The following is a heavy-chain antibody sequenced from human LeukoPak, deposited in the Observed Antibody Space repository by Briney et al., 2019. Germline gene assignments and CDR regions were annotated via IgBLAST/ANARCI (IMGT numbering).Heavy chain of an antibody. CDR1: GGSISSSGYY. J-gene: IGHJ6*03. D-gene: IGHD3-22*01. CDR3: TRQDTMIVVFSTPNYYYYMDV. CDR2: IYYSGST. V-gene: IGHV4-39*01. Sequence: SETLSLTCIVSGGSISSSGYYCGWIRQPPGKGLEWIGNIYYSGSTYYNPSLKSRVTIAVDTSKNQFSLKLSSVTAADTAVYYCTRQDTMIVVFSTPNYYYYMDVWGKGTTVTVSS.